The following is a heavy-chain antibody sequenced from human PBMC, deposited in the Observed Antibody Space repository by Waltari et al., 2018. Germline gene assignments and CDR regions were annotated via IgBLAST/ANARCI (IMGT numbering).Heavy chain of an antibody. CDR3: ARDCSGGSCYEGEYFDY. D-gene: IGHD2-15*01. V-gene: IGHV1-69*08. J-gene: IGHJ4*02. CDR1: GGTFSSYA. Sequence: QVQLVQSGAEVKKPGSSVKVSCKASGGTFSSYAISWVRQAPGHGLEWMGRIIPIFGTANYAQKFQGRVTITADKSTSTAYMELSSLRAEDTAVYYCARDCSGGSCYEGEYFDYWGQGTLVTVSS. CDR2: IIPIFGTA.